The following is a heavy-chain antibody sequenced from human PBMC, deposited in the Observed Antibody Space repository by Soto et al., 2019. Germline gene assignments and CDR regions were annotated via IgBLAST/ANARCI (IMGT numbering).Heavy chain of an antibody. CDR1: GFTFSSYD. V-gene: IGHV3-13*01. CDR3: ARETGRSSIAARLVKQYRMDV. J-gene: IGHJ6*02. Sequence: EVQLVESGGGLVQPGGSLRLSCAASGFTFSSYDMHWVRQATGKGLEWVSAIGTAGDTYYPGSVKGRFTISRENAKNSLYLKMSSLRAEETAVYYCARETGRSSIAARLVKQYRMDVWGQGTTVTVSS. D-gene: IGHD6-6*01. CDR2: IGTAGDT.